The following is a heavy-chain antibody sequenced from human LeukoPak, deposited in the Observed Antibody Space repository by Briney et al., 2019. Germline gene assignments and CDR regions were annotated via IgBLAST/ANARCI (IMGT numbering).Heavy chain of an antibody. V-gene: IGHV1-2*02. Sequence: ASVKVSCTASGYTFSGHYMHWVRQAPGQGLEWMGSINPYSGGTNSVQKFQGRVTMTRDTSSSTAYMEVSRLTSDDTAVYYCARGPDGSVNGLTPFDSWGQGTLVTVSS. CDR2: INPYSGGT. CDR3: ARGPDGSVNGLTPFDS. CDR1: GYTFSGHY. J-gene: IGHJ4*02. D-gene: IGHD3-10*01.